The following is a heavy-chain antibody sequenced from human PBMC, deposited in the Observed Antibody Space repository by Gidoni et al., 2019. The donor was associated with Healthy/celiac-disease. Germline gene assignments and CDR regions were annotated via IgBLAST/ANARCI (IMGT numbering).Heavy chain of an antibody. V-gene: IGHV2-26*01. J-gene: IGHJ2*01. D-gene: IGHD1-1*01. CDR2: IFSNDEK. CDR3: ARMARSPRPYWDGYWYFDL. Sequence: QVTLKESGPVLVNTTETLTLTCTVSGFSLSNARLGVSWIRQPPGKALEWLAHIFSNDEKSYSTSLKSRLTISKDTSKSQVVLTMTNMDPVDTATYYCARMARSPRPYWDGYWYFDLWGRGTLVTVSS. CDR1: GFSLSNARLG.